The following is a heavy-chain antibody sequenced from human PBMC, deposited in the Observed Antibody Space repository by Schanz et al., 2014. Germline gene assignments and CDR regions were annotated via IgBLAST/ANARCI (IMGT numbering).Heavy chain of an antibody. CDR1: GFTFSSYT. D-gene: IGHD3-22*01. Sequence: EVQLLESGGGLVRPGGSLRLSCAASGFTFSSYTMNWVRQAPGKGLEWVSIITGSGATYYADSVKGRFTISRDNSKNTLYLQMNSLRAEDTAVYYCAREVGLYDRGWFDPWGQGTLVTVSS. CDR3: AREVGLYDRGWFDP. CDR2: ITGSGAT. J-gene: IGHJ5*02. V-gene: IGHV3-23*01.